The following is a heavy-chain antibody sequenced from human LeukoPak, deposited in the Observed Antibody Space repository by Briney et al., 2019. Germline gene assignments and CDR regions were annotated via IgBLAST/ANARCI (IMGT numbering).Heavy chain of an antibody. D-gene: IGHD1-1*01. CDR1: GFTFSSYS. J-gene: IGHJ6*03. V-gene: IGHV3-48*01. CDR3: ARAMWGTPYYYYMDV. CDR2: ISSSSSTI. Sequence: PGGSLRLSCAASGFTFSSYSMNWVRQAPGKGLEWVSYISSSSSTIDYADSVKGRFTISRDNAKNSLYLQMNSLRAEDTAVYYCARAMWGTPYYYYMDVWGKGTTVTVSS.